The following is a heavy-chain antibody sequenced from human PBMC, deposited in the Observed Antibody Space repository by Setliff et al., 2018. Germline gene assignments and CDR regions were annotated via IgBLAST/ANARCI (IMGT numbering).Heavy chain of an antibody. CDR1: GFTFSSYA. D-gene: IGHD6-19*01. J-gene: IGHJ6*03. V-gene: IGHV3-23*01. CDR3: AKDVSSGWYRDYYYMDV. Sequence: LRLSCAAAGFTFSSYAMSWVRQASGKGLEWVSAISGSGGSTYYADSVKGRFTISRDNSKNTLYLQMNSLRAEGTAVYYCAKDVSSGWYRDYYYMDVWGKGTTVTVSS. CDR2: ISGSGGST.